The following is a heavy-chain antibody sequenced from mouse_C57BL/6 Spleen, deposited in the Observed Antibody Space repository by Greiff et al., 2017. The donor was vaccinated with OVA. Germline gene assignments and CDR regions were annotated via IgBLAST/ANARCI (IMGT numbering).Heavy chain of an antibody. D-gene: IGHD1-1*01. V-gene: IGHV8-8*01. J-gene: IGHJ4*01. CDR2: IWWDDDK. Sequence: QVQLKESGPGILQPSQTLSLTCSFSGFSLSTFGMGVGWIRQPSGKGLEWLAHIWWDDDKYYNPALKSRLTISKDTSKNQVFLKIANVDTADTATYYCARKNYYGSSNYAMDYWGQGTSVTVSS. CDR1: GFSLSTFGMG. CDR3: ARKNYYGSSNYAMDY.